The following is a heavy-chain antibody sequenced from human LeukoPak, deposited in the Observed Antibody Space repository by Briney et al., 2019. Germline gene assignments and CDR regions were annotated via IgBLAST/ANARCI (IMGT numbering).Heavy chain of an antibody. V-gene: IGHV1-18*01. Sequence: ASVKVSCKASGGTFSSYAISWVRQAPGQGLEWMGWISAYNGNTNYAQKLQGRVTMTTDTSTSTAYMELRSLRSDDTAVYYCARDLSGYYYYGMDVWGQGTTVTVSS. CDR1: GGTFSSYA. CDR2: ISAYNGNT. J-gene: IGHJ6*02. D-gene: IGHD3-16*02. CDR3: ARDLSGYYYYGMDV.